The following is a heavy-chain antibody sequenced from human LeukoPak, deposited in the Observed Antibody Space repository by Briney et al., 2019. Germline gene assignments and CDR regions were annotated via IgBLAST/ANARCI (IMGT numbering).Heavy chain of an antibody. V-gene: IGHV1-46*03. CDR2: INASGGST. CDR1: GYTFTGYY. D-gene: IGHD1-7*01. Sequence: ASVKVSCKASGYTFTGYYMHWVRQAPGQGLEWMGIINASGGSTSYAQKFQGRVTMARATSTSTVYIELSSLRSEDTAVYYCARDLGITGTTSVGWFDPWGQGTLVTVSS. CDR3: ARDLGITGTTSVGWFDP. J-gene: IGHJ5*02.